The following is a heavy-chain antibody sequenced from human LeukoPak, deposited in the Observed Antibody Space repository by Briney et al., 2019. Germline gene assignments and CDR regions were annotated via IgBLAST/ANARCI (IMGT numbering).Heavy chain of an antibody. CDR1: GYNFFTYG. V-gene: IGHV1-18*01. J-gene: IGHJ4*02. CDR2: ISGYDGNT. D-gene: IGHD1-26*01. CDR3: ARVPSYTGSHFNFDY. Sequence: ASVKVSCKASGYNFFTYGISWVRQAPGQGLEWMGWISGYDGNTDYAQNLQGRITMTRDASTNTVYMELRSLRSDDTAAYYCARVPSYTGSHFNFDYWGQGTLVTVSS.